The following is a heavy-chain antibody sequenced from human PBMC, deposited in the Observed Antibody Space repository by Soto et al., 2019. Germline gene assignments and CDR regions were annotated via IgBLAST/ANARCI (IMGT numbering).Heavy chain of an antibody. CDR2: IHYSGST. D-gene: IGHD1-1*01. CDR3: ARDRXXVLGTDP. J-gene: IGHJ5*02. CDR1: GGSISXXXXX. V-gene: IGHV4-30-4*01. Sequence: TLXXTCTVYGGSISXXXXXWSWIRQPPGKGLEWIGYIHYSGSTYYNPSLKSRVTISVDTSKNQFSLKLSSVTAADTAVYYCARDRXXVLGTDPWGQGTLVTVSS.